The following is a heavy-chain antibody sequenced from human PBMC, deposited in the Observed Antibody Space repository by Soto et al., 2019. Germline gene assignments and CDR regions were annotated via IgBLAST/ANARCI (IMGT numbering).Heavy chain of an antibody. CDR2: INAGNGNT. J-gene: IGHJ3*02. V-gene: IGHV1-3*01. CDR3: ARGYSSGWDDAFDI. D-gene: IGHD6-19*01. Sequence: ASVKVSCKASGYTFTSYAMHRVRQAPGQRLEWMGWINAGNGNTKYSQKFQGRVTITRDTSASTAYMELSSLRSEDTAVYYCARGYSSGWDDAFDIWGQGTMVTVSS. CDR1: GYTFTSYA.